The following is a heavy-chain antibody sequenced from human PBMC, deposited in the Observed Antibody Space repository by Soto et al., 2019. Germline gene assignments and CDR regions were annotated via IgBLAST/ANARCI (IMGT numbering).Heavy chain of an antibody. CDR1: EFTFSSYG. V-gene: IGHV3-33*01. CDR3: ARDAGWFFDY. Sequence: GGSLRLSCAASEFTFSSYGMHWVRQAPGKGLEWVAMIWYDGSNKYYADSVKGRFTISRDNSKNTLYLQMNSLRVEDTAVYYCARDAGWFFDYWGQGTLVTVSS. D-gene: IGHD6-19*01. CDR2: IWYDGSNK. J-gene: IGHJ4*02.